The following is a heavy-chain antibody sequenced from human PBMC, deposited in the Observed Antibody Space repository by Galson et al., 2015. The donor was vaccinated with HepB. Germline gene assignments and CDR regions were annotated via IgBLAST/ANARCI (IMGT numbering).Heavy chain of an antibody. J-gene: IGHJ4*02. Sequence: SVKVSCKASGYTFTSYYMHWVRQAPGQGLEWMGIINPSGGSTSYAQKFQGRVTMTRDTSTSTVYMELSSLRSEDTAVYYCARDLGDYYDSSGRPGDYWGQGTLVTVSS. CDR1: GYTFTSYY. CDR2: INPSGGST. D-gene: IGHD3-22*01. CDR3: ARDLGDYYDSSGRPGDY. V-gene: IGHV1-46*01.